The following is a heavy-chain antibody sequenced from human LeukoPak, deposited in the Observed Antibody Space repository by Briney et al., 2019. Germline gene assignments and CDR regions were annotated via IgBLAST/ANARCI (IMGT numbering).Heavy chain of an antibody. D-gene: IGHD3-10*01. V-gene: IGHV3-23*05. Sequence: GGSLRLSCEASGFTFSAYAMTWVRQAPGQGLEWVSSIGSDNKPHYSDSVKGRFTISRDNSRNTVFLQMKSLTAEDTAVYYCAKEVRESAWFYFDYWGQGTLATVSS. CDR2: IGSDNKP. J-gene: IGHJ4*02. CDR1: GFTFSAYA. CDR3: AKEVRESAWFYFDY.